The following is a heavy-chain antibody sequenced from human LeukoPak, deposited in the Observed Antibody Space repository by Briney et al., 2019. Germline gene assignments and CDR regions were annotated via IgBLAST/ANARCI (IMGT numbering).Heavy chain of an antibody. CDR2: IYPGDSDT. Sequence: GGSLRLSCAASGFTFSGYSMSWVRQMPGKGLEWMGIIYPGDSDTKYSPSFQGQVTMSADKSIRTAYLQWSSLKASDPAIYYCWRRQLTRERFCDCWVQGTVVTVCS. CDR1: GFTFSGYS. D-gene: IGHD7-27*01. V-gene: IGHV5-51*01. CDR3: WRRQLTRERFCDC. J-gene: IGHJ4*02.